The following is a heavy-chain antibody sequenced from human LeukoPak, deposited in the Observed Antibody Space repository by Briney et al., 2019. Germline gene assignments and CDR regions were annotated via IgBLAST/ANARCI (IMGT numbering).Heavy chain of an antibody. D-gene: IGHD5-12*01. CDR1: VFTFSSFE. V-gene: IGHV3-48*03. Sequence: AGGSLRLSCAASVFTFSSFEMKWVRQAPGKGLEWVSYISSSGSTIYYADSVKGRFTISRDNAKNSLYLQMYSLRAEDTAVYYCARDLAGYSGYSGLDYWGQGTLVTVSS. CDR3: ARDLAGYSGYSGLDY. CDR2: ISSSGSTI. J-gene: IGHJ4*02.